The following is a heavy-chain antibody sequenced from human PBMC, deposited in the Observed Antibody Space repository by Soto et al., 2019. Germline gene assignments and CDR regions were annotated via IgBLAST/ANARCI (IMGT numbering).Heavy chain of an antibody. CDR3: ARGHYYDSSGYLDY. J-gene: IGHJ4*02. Sequence: PSEILSLTCAVSGGSISSGGYSWSWIRQPPGKGLEWIGYIYHSGSTYYNPSLKSRVTISVDRSKNQFSLKLSSVTAADTAVYYCARGHYYDSSGYLDYWGQGTLVTSPQ. V-gene: IGHV4-30-2*01. D-gene: IGHD3-22*01. CDR1: GGSISSGGYS. CDR2: IYHSGST.